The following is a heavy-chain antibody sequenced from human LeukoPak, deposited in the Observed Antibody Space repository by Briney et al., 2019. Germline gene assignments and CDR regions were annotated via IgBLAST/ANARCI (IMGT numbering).Heavy chain of an antibody. CDR2: INSDGSTT. J-gene: IGHJ4*02. Sequence: GGSLRLSCAASGFTFRTYWMHWARQPPGRGRVWVSRINSDGSTTNYADSVKGRFTVSRDNAQNTLYLQMSSLRAEDTAVYYCARAGNYYFEYWGQGALVTVSS. V-gene: IGHV3-74*01. D-gene: IGHD3-10*01. CDR3: ARAGNYYFEY. CDR1: GFTFRTYW.